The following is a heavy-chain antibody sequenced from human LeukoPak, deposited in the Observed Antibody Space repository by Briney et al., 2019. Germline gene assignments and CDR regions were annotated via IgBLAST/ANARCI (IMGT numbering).Heavy chain of an antibody. Sequence: PGGSLRLSCAASGFTVSSRYMSWVRQAPGKGLECVSVIYGGGTTFYADSVKGRFTISRDNSENTLYLQMNSLRVEDTALYYCARDWDLDYWGQGTLVTVSS. CDR1: GFTVSSRY. CDR3: ARDWDLDY. J-gene: IGHJ4*02. V-gene: IGHV3-66*01. CDR2: IYGGGTT. D-gene: IGHD1-26*01.